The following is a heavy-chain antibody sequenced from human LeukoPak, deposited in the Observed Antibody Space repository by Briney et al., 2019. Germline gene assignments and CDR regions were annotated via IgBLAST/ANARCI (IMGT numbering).Heavy chain of an antibody. D-gene: IGHD3-16*02. CDR3: AREVMITFGGVIVRGAFDI. CDR1: GGSFSGYY. Sequence: SETLSLTCAVYGGSFSGYYWSWIRQPPGKGVEWIGEINHSGSTNYNPSLKSRVTISVDTSKNQFSLKLSSVTAADTAVYYCAREVMITFGGVIVRGAFDIWGQGTMVTVSS. J-gene: IGHJ3*02. V-gene: IGHV4-34*01. CDR2: INHSGST.